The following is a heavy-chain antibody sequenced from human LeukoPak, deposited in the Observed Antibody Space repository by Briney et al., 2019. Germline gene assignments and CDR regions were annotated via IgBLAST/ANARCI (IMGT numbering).Heavy chain of an antibody. CDR3: ARYHDVGPRSTNYVDP. D-gene: IGHD2-2*01. J-gene: IGHJ5*02. CDR1: GGSISPYN. CDR2: IYRSGTA. Sequence: SETLSLTCSVSGGSISPYNWGWIRRPAGKGLEWIGRIYRSGTADYNPSLESRVTISVARSKNQLYLKLTSVTAADAAVYYCARYHDVGPRSTNYVDPWGQGTLVTVSS. V-gene: IGHV4-4*07.